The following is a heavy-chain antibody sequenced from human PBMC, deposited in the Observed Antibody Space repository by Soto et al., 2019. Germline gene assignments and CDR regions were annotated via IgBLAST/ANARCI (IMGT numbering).Heavy chain of an antibody. V-gene: IGHV1-69*13. Sequence: SVKVSCKASGGTFSSYAISWVRQAPGQGLEWMGGIIPIFGTANYAQKFQGRVTIAADESTSTAYMELSSLRSEDTAVYYCAARITMVRGVMGYGMDVWGQGTTVTVSS. CDR2: IIPIFGTA. CDR1: GGTFSSYA. D-gene: IGHD3-10*01. CDR3: AARITMVRGVMGYGMDV. J-gene: IGHJ6*02.